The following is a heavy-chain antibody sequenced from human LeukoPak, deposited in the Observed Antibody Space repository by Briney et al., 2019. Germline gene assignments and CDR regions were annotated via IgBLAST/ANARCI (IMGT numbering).Heavy chain of an antibody. D-gene: IGHD3-3*01. CDR1: GFTFSRHG. CDR2: ISNDGSRK. V-gene: IGHV3-30*03. J-gene: IGHJ4*02. CDR3: ARDRAWNYFDY. Sequence: GGSLRLSCAASGFTFSRHGMHWVRQAPGKGLEWVAIISNDGSRKYYAHSVEGRFTISRDNSTNTLYLQMDSLRAEDTAAYYCARDRAWNYFDYWGQGTLVTVS.